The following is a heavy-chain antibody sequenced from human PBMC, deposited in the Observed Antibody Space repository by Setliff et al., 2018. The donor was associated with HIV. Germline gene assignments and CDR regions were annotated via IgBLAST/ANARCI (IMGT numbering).Heavy chain of an antibody. V-gene: IGHV1-2*02. CDR1: GYTFTGYY. D-gene: IGHD3-22*01. CDR2: INPNSGGT. CDR3: ARGRNYDSSGYGDYYYYMDV. J-gene: IGHJ6*03. Sequence: VASVKVSCKASGYTFTGYYMHWVRQAPGQGLEWMGWINPNSGGTTYAQKFQGRVTMTRDTSISTAYMEVSRLRSDDTAVYYCARGRNYDSSGYGDYYYYMDVWGKGTTVTVSS.